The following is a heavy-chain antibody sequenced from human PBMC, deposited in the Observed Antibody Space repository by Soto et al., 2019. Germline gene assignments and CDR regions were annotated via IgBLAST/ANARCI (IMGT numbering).Heavy chain of an antibody. CDR3: ARVWRRGYCSGGSCYGMDV. V-gene: IGHV3-30-3*01. CDR1: GFTFTSYA. CDR2: ISYDGSNK. Sequence: QVQLVESGGDVVQPGRSLRLSCATSGFTFTSYALHWVRQAPGKGLEWVTIISYDGSNKYYADSVKGRFTISRDNSKNTLYLQMNSLRAEDTAVYYCARVWRRGYCSGGSCYGMDVWGQGTTVTVSS. D-gene: IGHD2-15*01. J-gene: IGHJ6*02.